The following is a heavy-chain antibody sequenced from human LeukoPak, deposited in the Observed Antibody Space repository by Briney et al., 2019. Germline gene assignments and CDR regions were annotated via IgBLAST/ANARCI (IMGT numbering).Heavy chain of an antibody. Sequence: SETLSLTCAVYGGSFSGYYWSWIRQPPGKGLEWIGEIKHSVSTNYNPSLKSRVTISVETPQNQYSRKLSSVTTAYRAVIYIGRGGAVLLRVDYWGQGILVTVSS. CDR2: IKHSVST. CDR3: GRGGAVLLRVDY. V-gene: IGHV4-34*01. CDR1: GGSFSGYY. D-gene: IGHD2-15*01. J-gene: IGHJ4*02.